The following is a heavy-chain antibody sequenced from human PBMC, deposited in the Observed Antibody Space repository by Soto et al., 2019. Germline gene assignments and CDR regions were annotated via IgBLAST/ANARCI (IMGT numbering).Heavy chain of an antibody. V-gene: IGHV1-69*06. J-gene: IGHJ3*02. CDR1: GGTFSSYA. CDR2: IIPIFGTA. CDR3: ARDGPMMVRGAFDI. Sequence: GASVKVSCKASGGTFSSYAISWVRQAPGQGLEWMGGIIPIFGTANYAQKFQGRVTITADKSTSTAYMELSSLRSEDTAVYYCARDGPMMVRGAFDIWGQGTMVTVSS. D-gene: IGHD3-10*01.